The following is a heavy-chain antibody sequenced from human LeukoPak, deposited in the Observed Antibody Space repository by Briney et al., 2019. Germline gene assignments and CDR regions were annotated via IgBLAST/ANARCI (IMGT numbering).Heavy chain of an antibody. CDR1: GFTFSSYV. Sequence: GGSLRLSCAASGFTFSSYVMSWVRQAPGKGLEWVSAISGSGSSTYYADSVKGRFTISRDNSKNTLYLQMNSLRAEDTAVYYCAKDWRRGYSYGFDSWGQGTLVTVSS. CDR3: AKDWRRGYSYGFDS. V-gene: IGHV3-23*01. J-gene: IGHJ4*02. D-gene: IGHD5-18*01. CDR2: ISGSGSST.